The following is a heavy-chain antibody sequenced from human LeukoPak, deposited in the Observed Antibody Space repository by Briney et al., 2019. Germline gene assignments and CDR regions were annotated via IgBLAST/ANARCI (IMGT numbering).Heavy chain of an antibody. D-gene: IGHD2-15*01. Sequence: ASVKVSCKASGYTFSNYSINWVRQAPGQGLEWMGWINAYNGNTNYSQKFQGRVTLTTETSTTTAYMELRSLTSDDTAVYYCTRVPELPDYWGQGTLVTVSS. CDR1: GYTFSNYS. J-gene: IGHJ4*02. V-gene: IGHV1-18*01. CDR3: TRVPELPDY. CDR2: INAYNGNT.